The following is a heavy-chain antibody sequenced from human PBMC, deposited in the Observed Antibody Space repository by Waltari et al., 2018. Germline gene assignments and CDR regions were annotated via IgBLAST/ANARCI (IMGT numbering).Heavy chain of an antibody. D-gene: IGHD3-10*01. CDR2: INPNGGGT. CDR3: ARSGKKYYFDY. CDR1: GYTFTGYY. J-gene: IGHJ4*02. V-gene: IGHV1-2*02. Sequence: QVQLVQSGAEVKKPGASVKVSCKASGYTFTGYYMHWVRQAPGQGRDGMGGINPNGGGTNYAQKFQGRVTMPRDTSISTAYMELSRLRSDDTAVYYCARSGKKYYFDYWGQGTLVTVSS.